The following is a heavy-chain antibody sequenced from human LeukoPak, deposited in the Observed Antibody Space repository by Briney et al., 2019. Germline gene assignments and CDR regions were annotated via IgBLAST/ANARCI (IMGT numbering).Heavy chain of an antibody. J-gene: IGHJ3*02. Sequence: SETLSLTCTVSGGSMSSHYWSWIRQPPGKGLEWIGYIYYSGSTYCNPSLQSRVTISVDTSKNHFSLKLTSVTAADTAVYYCARLLDNDSSGDPDTFDMWGQGTMVTVSS. D-gene: IGHD3-22*01. CDR2: IYYSGST. CDR3: ARLLDNDSSGDPDTFDM. V-gene: IGHV4-59*11. CDR1: GGSMSSHY.